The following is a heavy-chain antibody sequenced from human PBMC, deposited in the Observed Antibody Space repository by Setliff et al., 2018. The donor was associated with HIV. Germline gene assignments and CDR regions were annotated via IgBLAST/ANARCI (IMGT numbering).Heavy chain of an antibody. CDR2: IYYSGGT. Sequence: KTSETLSLTCTVSGGSISSYYWSWIRQHPGKGLEWIGYIYYSGGTYYNPSLKSRVTISVDTSKNQFSLKLSSVTAADTAVYYCARVPTNPDFYYYYMDVWGKGTTVTVSS. J-gene: IGHJ6*03. CDR3: ARVPTNPDFYYYYMDV. V-gene: IGHV4-59*06. CDR1: GGSISSYY.